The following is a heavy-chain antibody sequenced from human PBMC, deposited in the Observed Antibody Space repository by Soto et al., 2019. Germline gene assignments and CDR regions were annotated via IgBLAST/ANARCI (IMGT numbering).Heavy chain of an antibody. D-gene: IGHD3-9*01. CDR1: GGSISSSSYY. Sequence: SETLSLTCTVSGGSISSSSYYWGWIRQPPGKGLEWIGSIYYSGSTYYNPSLKSRVTISVDTSKNQFSLKLGSVTAAETAVYYCERLRYFASGHYIMDVWGQGTTVTVSS. CDR2: IYYSGST. V-gene: IGHV4-39*07. J-gene: IGHJ6*02. CDR3: ERLRYFASGHYIMDV.